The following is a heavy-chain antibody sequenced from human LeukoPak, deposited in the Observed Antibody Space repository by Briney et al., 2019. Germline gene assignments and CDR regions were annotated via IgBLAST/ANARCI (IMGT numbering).Heavy chain of an antibody. Sequence: GGSLRLSCAASGFTFSSYSMNWVRQAPGKGLEWVSSISSSSSYIYYADSVKGRFTISRDNAKNSLYLQMNSLRAEDTAVYYCARDLSAAAGRDYWGQGTLVTVSS. CDR3: ARDLSAAAGRDY. CDR2: ISSSSSYI. CDR1: GFTFSSYS. D-gene: IGHD6-13*01. J-gene: IGHJ4*02. V-gene: IGHV3-21*01.